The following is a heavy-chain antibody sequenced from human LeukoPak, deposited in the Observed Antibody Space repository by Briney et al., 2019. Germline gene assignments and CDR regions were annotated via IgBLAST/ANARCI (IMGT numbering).Heavy chain of an antibody. V-gene: IGHV1-18*01. D-gene: IGHD3-22*01. CDR3: ARDSSGYNYGMDV. CDR1: GYTFPTYG. CDR2: ISPYNGNT. Sequence: GASVKVSCKASGYTFPTYGINWVRQAPGQGLEWMAWISPYNGNTNYAQNLQGRVTVTTDTSTSTAYMELRSLRSDDTAVYYCARDSSGYNYGMDVRGQGTTVTVSS. J-gene: IGHJ6*02.